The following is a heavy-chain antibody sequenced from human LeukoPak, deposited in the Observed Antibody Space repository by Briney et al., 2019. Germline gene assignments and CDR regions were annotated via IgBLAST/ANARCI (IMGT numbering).Heavy chain of an antibody. D-gene: IGHD1-26*01. J-gene: IGHJ4*02. CDR3: ARGALGIQALSYFDY. CDR2: IYPGDSDT. Sequence: NLGESLKISCKGFGFSITSYWVAWVRQMPGKGLEWMGIIYPGDSDTRYSPSFQGQVTMSADKSNRTAYLQWTSLKASDTAKYYCARGALGIQALSYFDYWGQGTPVTVSS. CDR1: GFSITSYW. V-gene: IGHV5-51*01.